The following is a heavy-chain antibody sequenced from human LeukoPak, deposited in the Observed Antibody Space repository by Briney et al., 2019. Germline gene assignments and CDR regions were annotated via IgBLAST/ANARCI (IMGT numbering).Heavy chain of an antibody. CDR3: ARHAVAGVVDY. V-gene: IGHV2-70*04. CDR1: WFSLSTRGMR. J-gene: IGHJ4*02. D-gene: IGHD6-19*01. CDR2: IDWDDDK. Sequence: SGPALVKPTQTLTLTCTFSWFSLSTRGMRVSWIRQPPGKALEWLARIDWDDDKFYSTSLKTRLTISKDTSKNQVVLTMTNMDPVDTATYYCARHAVAGVVDYWGQGTLVTVSS.